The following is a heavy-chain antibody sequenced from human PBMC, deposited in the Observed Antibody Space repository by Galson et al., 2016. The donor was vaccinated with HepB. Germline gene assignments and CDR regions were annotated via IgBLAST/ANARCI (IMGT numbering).Heavy chain of an antibody. D-gene: IGHD3-9*01. CDR3: ARDWPGDYDISTSYGMDV. CDR2: MHDGGST. V-gene: IGHV4-61*01. Sequence: SETLSLTCTVSGGSVSSGSYYWTWIRQPPGKGLEWIGYMHDGGSTNYNPSLQSRVAISIDTSENQFSLQLDSVTAADTAVYYCARDWPGDYDISTSYGMDVWGQGTTVTVSS. CDR1: GGSVSSGSYY. J-gene: IGHJ6*02.